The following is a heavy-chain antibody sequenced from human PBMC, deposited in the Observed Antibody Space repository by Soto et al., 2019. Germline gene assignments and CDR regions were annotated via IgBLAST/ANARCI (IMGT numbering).Heavy chain of an antibody. CDR2: MNPNSGNT. V-gene: IGHV1-8*02. Sequence: GASVKVSCKASGGTFSSNTINWVRQATGQGLEWMGWMNPNSGNTGYAQKFQGRVTMTRNTSISTAYMELSSLRSEDTAVYYCARGSGYCSSTSCYSRKGFDYWGQGTLVTVSS. CDR1: GGTFSSNT. D-gene: IGHD2-2*01. CDR3: ARGSGYCSSTSCYSRKGFDY. J-gene: IGHJ4*02.